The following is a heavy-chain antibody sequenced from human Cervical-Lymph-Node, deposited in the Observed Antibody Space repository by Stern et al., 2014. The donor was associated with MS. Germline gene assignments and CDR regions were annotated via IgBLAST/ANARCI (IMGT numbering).Heavy chain of an antibody. Sequence: EVQLVESGGGLVQPGGSLRLSCAASGFTFSDYYMDWIRQAPGKGLEWVGRSRSKPNSYTTEYGASVKGRFTISRDESNNSLYLQMKSLKTEDPAVYYCARDAGTFWFDSWGQGALVIVSS. CDR1: GFTFSDYY. D-gene: IGHD3-16*01. CDR2: SRSKPNSYTT. CDR3: ARDAGTFWFDS. J-gene: IGHJ5*01. V-gene: IGHV3-72*01.